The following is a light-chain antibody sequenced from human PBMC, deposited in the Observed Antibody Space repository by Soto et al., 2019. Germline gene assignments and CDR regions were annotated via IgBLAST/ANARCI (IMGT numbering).Light chain of an antibody. J-gene: IGKJ1*01. CDR1: QSISAW. Sequence: DIQMTQSPSSLSASVGDRVAITCRASQSISAWVAWYQQKPGKAPKLLIYDASSLESGVPSRFSGSGSGTDFTLTISCLQSEDFATYYCQQYYSFPPTFGQGTKVDIK. CDR2: DAS. V-gene: IGKV1-5*01. CDR3: QQYYSFPPT.